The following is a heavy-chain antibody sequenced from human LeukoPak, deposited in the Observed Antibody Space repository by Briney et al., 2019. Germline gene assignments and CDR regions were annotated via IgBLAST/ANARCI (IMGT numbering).Heavy chain of an antibody. CDR2: IYYSGST. CDR1: GGSISIYY. J-gene: IGHJ4*02. V-gene: IGHV4-59*08. Sequence: PSETLSLTCTVSGGSISIYYWSWIRQPPGKGLEWIGYIYYSGSTNYNPSLKSRVTISVDTSKNQFSLKLSSVTAADTAVYYCARGEVAGTADCGGQGTLVTVSS. D-gene: IGHD6-19*01. CDR3: ARGEVAGTADC.